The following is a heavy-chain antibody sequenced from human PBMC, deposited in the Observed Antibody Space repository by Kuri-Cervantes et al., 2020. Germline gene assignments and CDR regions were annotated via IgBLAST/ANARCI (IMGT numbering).Heavy chain of an antibody. J-gene: IGHJ4*02. V-gene: IGHV1-2*04. Sequence: ASVKVSCKASGYTFTDYYMHWVRQAPGQGLEWVGWINPNSGATNYVQKFQGWVTMTRDTSISTAYMELSRLKSDDTAVYYCARGLGGGGYYFDYWGQGTLVTVSS. CDR3: ARGLGGGGYYFDY. CDR2: INPNSGAT. CDR1: GYTFTDYY. D-gene: IGHD3-16*01.